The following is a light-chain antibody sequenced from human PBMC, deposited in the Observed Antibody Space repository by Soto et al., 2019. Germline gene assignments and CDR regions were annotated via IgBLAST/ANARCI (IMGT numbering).Light chain of an antibody. J-gene: IGKJ2*01. Sequence: DIQMTQSPSTLSASVGDRVTITCRASQSVSSWLAWCQQKPGKAPKLLIYKASSLESGVPSRFSGSGSGTEFTLTITSLQPDDFATYYCQQYESHMYTFGQGTKLEI. V-gene: IGKV1-5*03. CDR1: QSVSSW. CDR2: KAS. CDR3: QQYESHMYT.